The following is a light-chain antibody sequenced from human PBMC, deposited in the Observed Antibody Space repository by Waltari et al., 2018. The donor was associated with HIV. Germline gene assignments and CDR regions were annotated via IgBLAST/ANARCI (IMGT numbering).Light chain of an antibody. CDR2: QNS. CDR1: RLDYKY. V-gene: IGLV3-1*01. CDR3: QSWDSSYVV. Sequence: SYELTQPPSVSVSPGQTASITCSWERLDYKYVSWYQQKPGQSPVLVIEQNSGRPSGIPERFSGSKSGNTATLTISGTQAMDEADFYCQSWDSSYVVFGGGTKLIVL. J-gene: IGLJ3*02.